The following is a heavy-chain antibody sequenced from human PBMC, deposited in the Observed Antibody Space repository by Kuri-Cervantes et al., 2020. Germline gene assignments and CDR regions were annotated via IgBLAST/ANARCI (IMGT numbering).Heavy chain of an antibody. D-gene: IGHD2-2*01. J-gene: IGHJ5*02. CDR3: ARLRYCSSTSCSSFDP. CDR1: GYSFTRYW. CDR2: IYPGDSDT. V-gene: IGHV5-51*01. Sequence: GESLKISCKGSGYSFTRYWIGWVRQMPGEGLEWKGIIYPGDSDTRYSPSFQGQVTISADKSISTAYLQWSSLKASDTAMYYCARLRYCSSTSCSSFDPWGQGTLVTVSS.